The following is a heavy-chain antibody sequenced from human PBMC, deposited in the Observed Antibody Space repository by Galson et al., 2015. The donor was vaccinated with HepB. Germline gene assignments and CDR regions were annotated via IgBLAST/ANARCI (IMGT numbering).Heavy chain of an antibody. V-gene: IGHV1-2*02. CDR3: ASGNWGFFDH. Sequence: SVKVSCKASGHTFTGYHIHWVRKAPGQGLEWMGWINPSTDGKKYAQKFQDRVTMARDTSGSTTLMELTRLRSDDTAVYYCASGNWGFFDHWGQGTLVIVSS. D-gene: IGHD7-27*01. J-gene: IGHJ4*02. CDR2: INPSTDGK. CDR1: GHTFTGYH.